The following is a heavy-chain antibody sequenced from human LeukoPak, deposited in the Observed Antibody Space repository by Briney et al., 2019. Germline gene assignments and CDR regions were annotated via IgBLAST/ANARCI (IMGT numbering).Heavy chain of an antibody. D-gene: IGHD3-22*01. J-gene: IGHJ5*02. CDR3: ARDEYYYDSSGYSVWFDP. Sequence: SVKVSCKASGGTFSSYAISWVRQAPGQGLEWMGGIIPIFGTANYAQKFQGRVTITTDESTSTAYMELSSLRSEDTAVYYCARDEYYYDSSGYSVWFDPWGQGALVTVSS. V-gene: IGHV1-69*05. CDR1: GGTFSSYA. CDR2: IIPIFGTA.